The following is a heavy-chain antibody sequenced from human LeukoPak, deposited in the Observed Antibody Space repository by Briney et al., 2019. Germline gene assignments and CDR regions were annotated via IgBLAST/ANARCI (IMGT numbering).Heavy chain of an antibody. CDR3: AIDEPNYAPYDSDY. Sequence: PGGSLRLSCAASRFTFSNAWLNWVRQAPGKGLEWVGRIKSKADGETTDYTAPVKGRFTISRDDSTNMVYLQMNSLKMEDTAVYYCAIDEPNYAPYDSDYWGQGTLVTVSS. D-gene: IGHD4/OR15-4a*01. J-gene: IGHJ4*02. CDR2: IKSKADGETT. V-gene: IGHV3-15*01. CDR1: RFTFSNAW.